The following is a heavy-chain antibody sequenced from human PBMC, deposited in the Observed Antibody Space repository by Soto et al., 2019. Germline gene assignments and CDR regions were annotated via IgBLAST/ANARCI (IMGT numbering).Heavy chain of an antibody. Sequence: GGSLRLSCAASGFTFSSYAMSWVRQAPGKGLEWVSAISGSGGSTYYADFVKGRFTISRDDSKNTLYLQMNSLRTDDTALYYCAIYLTIAHRWAPDIWGKGARVTGAS. CDR1: GFTFSSYA. J-gene: IGHJ4*03. D-gene: IGHD2-15*01. CDR2: ISGSGGST. CDR3: AIYLTIAHRWAPDI. V-gene: IGHV3-23*01.